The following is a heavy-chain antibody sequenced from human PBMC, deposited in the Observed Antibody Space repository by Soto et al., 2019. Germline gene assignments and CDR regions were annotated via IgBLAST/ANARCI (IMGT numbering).Heavy chain of an antibody. CDR2: VYYSGST. CDR1: GGSVSSGSCY. CDR3: ARDRRGLYYGMDV. V-gene: IGHV4-61*01. J-gene: IGHJ6*02. Sequence: SETLSLTCTVSGGSVSSGSCYWSWIRQPPGKGLEWIGYVYYSGSTNYNPSLKSRVTISVDTSKNQFSLKLSSVTAADTAVYYCARDRRGLYYGMDVWGQGTTVTVSS.